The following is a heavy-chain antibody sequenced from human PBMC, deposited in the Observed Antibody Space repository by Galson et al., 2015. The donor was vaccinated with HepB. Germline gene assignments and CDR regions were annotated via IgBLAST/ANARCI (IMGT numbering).Heavy chain of an antibody. CDR1: GFTFSSYE. D-gene: IGHD6-13*01. CDR3: ARDSPPIAAANSVYYYGMDV. Sequence: SLRLSCAASGFTFSSYEMNWVRQAPGKGLEWVSYISSSGSTIYYADSVKGRFTISRDNAKNSLYLQMNSLRAEDTAVYYCARDSPPIAAANSVYYYGMDVWGQGTTVTVSS. V-gene: IGHV3-48*03. CDR2: ISSSGSTI. J-gene: IGHJ6*02.